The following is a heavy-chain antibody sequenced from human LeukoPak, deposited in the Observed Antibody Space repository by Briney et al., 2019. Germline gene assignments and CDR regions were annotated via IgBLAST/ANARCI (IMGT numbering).Heavy chain of an antibody. CDR2: ISGSGGST. CDR1: GFTLSSYA. V-gene: IGHV3-23*01. J-gene: IGHJ6*03. D-gene: IGHD7-27*01. CDR3: AKTGAGYYYMDV. Sequence: PGGSLRLSRAASGFTLSSYAMSWVRQAPGKGLEWVSAISGSGGSTYYADSVKGRFTISRDNSKNTLYLQMNSLRAEDTAVYYCAKTGAGYYYMDVWGKGTTVTVSS.